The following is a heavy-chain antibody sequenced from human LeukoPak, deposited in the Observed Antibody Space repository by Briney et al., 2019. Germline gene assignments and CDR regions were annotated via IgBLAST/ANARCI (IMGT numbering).Heavy chain of an antibody. V-gene: IGHV3-33*01. CDR2: IWYDGSNK. CDR1: GFTFSSYG. J-gene: IGHJ4*02. CDR3: ARDRESSSDWHPFDY. D-gene: IGHD6-19*01. Sequence: GRSLRLSCAASGFTFSSYGMHWVRQAPGKGLEWVAVIWYDGSNKYYADSVKGRFTISRDNSKNTLYLQMNSLRAEDTAVYYCARDRESSSDWHPFDYWGQGTLVTVSS.